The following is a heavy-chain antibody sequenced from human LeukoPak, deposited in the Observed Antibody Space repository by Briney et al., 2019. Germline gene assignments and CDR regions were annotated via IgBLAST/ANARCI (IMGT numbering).Heavy chain of an antibody. CDR3: ARGYDSSGYYYFDY. J-gene: IGHJ4*02. Sequence: GGSLRLSCAASGFTFSSYAMSWVRQAPGKGLEWVSGINWNGGSTGYADSVKGRFTISRDNAKNSLYLQMNSLRAEDTALYYCARGYDSSGYYYFDYWGQGTLVTVSS. V-gene: IGHV3-20*04. CDR1: GFTFSSYA. CDR2: INWNGGST. D-gene: IGHD3-22*01.